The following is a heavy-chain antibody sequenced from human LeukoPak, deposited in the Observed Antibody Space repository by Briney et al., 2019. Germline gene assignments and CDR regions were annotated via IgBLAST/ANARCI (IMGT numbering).Heavy chain of an antibody. V-gene: IGHV3-30*02. CDR1: GFTFSSYG. D-gene: IGHD3-22*01. CDR3: AKDRSPPSYDSSGYYPDY. J-gene: IGHJ4*02. CDR2: IRYDGSNK. Sequence: GGSLRLSCAASGFTFSSYGMHWVRQAPGKGLEWVAFIRYDGSNKYYADSVKGRFTISRDNSKNTLYLQMNSLRAEDTAVYYCAKDRSPPSYDSSGYYPDYWGQGTLVTVSS.